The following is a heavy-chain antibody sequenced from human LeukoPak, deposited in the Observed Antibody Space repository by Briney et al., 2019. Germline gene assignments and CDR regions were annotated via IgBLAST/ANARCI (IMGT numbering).Heavy chain of an antibody. CDR2: ISYDGSNK. CDR1: RFTFSSYA. J-gene: IGHJ5*01. D-gene: IGHD1-20*01. Sequence: PGRSLRLSCAASRFTFSSYAMHWVRQAPGKGLEWVAVISYDGSNKYYADSVKGRFTISRDNSRNTLYLQMNSLRAEDTAVYYCPRITAYDDSWGQGTLVTVSS. CDR3: PRITAYDDS. V-gene: IGHV3-30*14.